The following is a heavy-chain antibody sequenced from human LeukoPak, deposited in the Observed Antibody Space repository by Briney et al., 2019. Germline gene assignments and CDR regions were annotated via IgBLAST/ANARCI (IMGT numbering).Heavy chain of an antibody. D-gene: IGHD2-21*01. CDR3: AKAPVTSCRGAYCYPFDS. Sequence: GGSLRLSCAASGFTFDDYAMHWVRQAPGKGLEWVSAISGSGGSTYYADSVKGRFTISRDNSKNTQYLQMNSLRAEDTAVYFCAKAPVTSCRGAYCYPFDSWGQGTLVTVSS. CDR1: GFTFDDYA. CDR2: ISGSGGST. V-gene: IGHV3-23*01. J-gene: IGHJ4*02.